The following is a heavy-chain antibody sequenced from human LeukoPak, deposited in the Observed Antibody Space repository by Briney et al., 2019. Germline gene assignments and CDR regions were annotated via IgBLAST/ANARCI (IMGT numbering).Heavy chain of an antibody. V-gene: IGHV1-24*01. J-gene: IGHJ4*02. Sequence: ASVKVSCKVSGYTLTELSMHWVRQAPGKGLEWMGGFDPEDGETIYAQKFQGRVTMTEDTSTDTAYMELSSLRSEDTAVYYCATLDTVTGLIDYWGQGTLVTVSS. D-gene: IGHD5-18*01. CDR1: GYTLTELS. CDR2: FDPEDGET. CDR3: ATLDTVTGLIDY.